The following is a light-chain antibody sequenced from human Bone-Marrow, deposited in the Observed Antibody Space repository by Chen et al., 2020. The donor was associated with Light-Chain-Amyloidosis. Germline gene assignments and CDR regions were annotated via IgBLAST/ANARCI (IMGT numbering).Light chain of an antibody. CDR2: DDR. V-gene: IGLV3-21*02. J-gene: IGLJ2*01. Sequence: SYVLNQPPSVSVAPGQTARITCGGNNIGSKSVHWYQQQPGQAPILVVYDDRDRPSGIPGRFSGSNFGNTATLTVSRVEAGDEADYYCQVWDSSSDHVVFGGGTKLTVL. CDR1: NIGSKS. CDR3: QVWDSSSDHVV.